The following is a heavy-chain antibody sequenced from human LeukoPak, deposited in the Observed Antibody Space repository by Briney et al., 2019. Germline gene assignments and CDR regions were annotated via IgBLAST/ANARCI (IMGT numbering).Heavy chain of an antibody. V-gene: IGHV3-33*08. D-gene: IGHD6-6*01. Sequence: GGSLRLSCAASGFTFSNVWMSWVRQAPGKGLEWVAVIWYDGSNKYYTDSVKGRFTISRDNSKNTLYLQMNSLRAEDTAVYYCAREVAYSSFFEAFDIWGQGTMVTVSS. CDR1: GFTFSNVW. CDR2: IWYDGSNK. CDR3: AREVAYSSFFEAFDI. J-gene: IGHJ3*02.